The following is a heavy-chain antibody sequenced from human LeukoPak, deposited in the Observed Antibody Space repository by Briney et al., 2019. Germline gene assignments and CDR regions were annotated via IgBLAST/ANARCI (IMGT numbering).Heavy chain of an antibody. D-gene: IGHD3-10*01. Sequence: ASVKVSCKASGYTFTGYYMHWVRQAPGQGLEWMGWINPNSGGTNYAQKFQGRVTMTRDTSISTAYMELSRLRSDDTAVYYCARNVYYYGSGTRGWFDPWGQGTLVTVSS. CDR2: INPNSGGT. CDR1: GYTFTGYY. CDR3: ARNVYYYGSGTRGWFDP. V-gene: IGHV1-2*02. J-gene: IGHJ5*02.